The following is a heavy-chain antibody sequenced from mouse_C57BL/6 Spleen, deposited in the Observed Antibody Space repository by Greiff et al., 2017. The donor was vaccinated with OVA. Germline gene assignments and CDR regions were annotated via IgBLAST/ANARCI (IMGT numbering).Heavy chain of an antibody. CDR3: ARGASGSSYDD. CDR2: ISSGGSYT. V-gene: IGHV5-6*01. J-gene: IGHJ2*01. Sequence: EVKVVESGGDLVKPGGSLKLSCAASGFTFSSYGMSWVRQTPDKRLEWVATISSGGSYTYYPDSVKGRFTISRDNAKNTLYLQMSSLTSEDTAMYYWARGASGSSYDDWGQGTTRTVSS. CDR1: GFTFSSYG. D-gene: IGHD1-1*01.